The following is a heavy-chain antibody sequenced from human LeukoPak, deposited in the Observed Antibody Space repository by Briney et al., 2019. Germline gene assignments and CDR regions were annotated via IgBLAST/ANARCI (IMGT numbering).Heavy chain of an antibody. CDR3: ARSLLGSSGWYGDYYYYMDV. Sequence: SETLSLTCTVSGGSISSYYWSWIRQPPGKGLEWIGYIYYSGSTNYNPSLKSRVTISVDTSKNQFSLKLSSVTAADTAVYYCARSLLGSSGWYGDYYYYMDVWGKGTTVTISS. D-gene: IGHD6-19*01. CDR2: IYYSGST. V-gene: IGHV4-59*01. CDR1: GGSISSYY. J-gene: IGHJ6*03.